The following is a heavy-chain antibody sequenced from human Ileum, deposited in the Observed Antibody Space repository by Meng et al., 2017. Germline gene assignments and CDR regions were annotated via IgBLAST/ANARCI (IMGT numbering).Heavy chain of an antibody. CDR1: GFSFSSYW. J-gene: IGHJ4*02. Sequence: GGSLRLSCAASGFSFSSYWMNWVRQAPGKGLEWVANIDPDGSEKRNVGSVKGRFTFSRDNAKNSVYLEMNSLRVEDTADYYCAGWGSRNYWGQGTLVTVSS. CDR3: AGWGSRNY. D-gene: IGHD7-27*01. CDR2: IDPDGSEK. V-gene: IGHV3-7*01.